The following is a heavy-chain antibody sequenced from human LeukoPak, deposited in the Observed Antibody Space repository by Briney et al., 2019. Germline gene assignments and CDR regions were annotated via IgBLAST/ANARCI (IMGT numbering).Heavy chain of an antibody. V-gene: IGHV1-24*01. CDR3: ATTGIAAAGTSYWFDP. J-gene: IGHJ5*02. D-gene: IGHD6-13*01. CDR2: FDPEDGET. CDR1: GYTLTELS. Sequence: ASVKVSCKVSGYTLTELSMHWVRQAPGKGLEWMGGFDPEDGETIYAQKFQGRVTMTEDTSTDTAYMELSSLRSEDTAVYYCATTGIAAAGTSYWFDPWGQGTLVTVSS.